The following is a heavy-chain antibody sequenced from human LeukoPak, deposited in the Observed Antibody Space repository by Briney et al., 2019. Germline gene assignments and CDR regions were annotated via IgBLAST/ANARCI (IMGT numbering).Heavy chain of an antibody. CDR2: IYYSGST. J-gene: IGHJ4*02. V-gene: IGHV4-61*01. CDR3: ARGYSSSWYDY. CDR1: GGSISSTSYY. D-gene: IGHD6-13*01. Sequence: PSETLSLTCTVSGGSISSTSYYWSWIRQPPGKGLEWIGYIYYSGSTNYNPSLKSRVTISVDTSKNQFSLKLSSVTAADTAVYYCARGYSSSWYDYWGQGTLVTVSS.